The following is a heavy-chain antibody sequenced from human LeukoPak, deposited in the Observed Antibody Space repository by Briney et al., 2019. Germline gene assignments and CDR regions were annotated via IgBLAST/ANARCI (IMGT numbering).Heavy chain of an antibody. Sequence: GGSLRLSCAASRFTFSSYAMSWVRQAPGKGLEWVSAISGSGGSTYYADSVKGRFTISRGNSKNTLYLQMNSLRAEDTAVYYCAKTRYDFWSGYPKSPDYWGQGTLVTVSS. V-gene: IGHV3-23*01. J-gene: IGHJ4*02. CDR3: AKTRYDFWSGYPKSPDY. D-gene: IGHD3-3*01. CDR1: RFTFSSYA. CDR2: ISGSGGST.